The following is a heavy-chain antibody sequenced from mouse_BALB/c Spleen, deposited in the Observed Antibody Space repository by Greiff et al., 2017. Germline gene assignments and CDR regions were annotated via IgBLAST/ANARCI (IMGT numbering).Heavy chain of an antibody. CDR2: IYPGDGDT. Sequence: VQLQQSGAELVRPGSSVKISCKASGYAFSSYWMNWVKQRPGQGLEWIGQIYPGDGDTNYNGKFKGKATLTADKSSSTAYMQLSSLTSEDSAVYFCAGESTMITTSWFAYWGQGTLVTVSA. CDR3: AGESTMITTSWFAY. D-gene: IGHD2-4*01. J-gene: IGHJ3*01. V-gene: IGHV1-80*01. CDR1: GYAFSSYW.